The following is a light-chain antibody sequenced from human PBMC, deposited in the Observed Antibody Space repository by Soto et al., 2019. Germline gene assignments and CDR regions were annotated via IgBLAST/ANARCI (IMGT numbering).Light chain of an antibody. J-gene: IGLJ2*01. Sequence: SSELTQPPSVSVSPGQTASITCSEDKLGDKYACWYQQKPGQSPVLVIYQDSKRPSGIPERFSGSNSGNTATLTISGTQAMDEADHYCQAWDSSTYVVFGGGTKLTVL. V-gene: IGLV3-1*01. CDR2: QDS. CDR1: KLGDKY. CDR3: QAWDSSTYVV.